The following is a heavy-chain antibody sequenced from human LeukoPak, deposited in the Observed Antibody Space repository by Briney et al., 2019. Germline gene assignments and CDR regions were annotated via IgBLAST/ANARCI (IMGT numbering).Heavy chain of an antibody. Sequence: GGSLRLSCAASGFTFSSYSMCWVRQAPGKGLVWVSAISGSGGSTYYADSVKGRFTISRDNSKNTLNLQMNSLRAEDTAVYYCAKDGGHSSCWKYCYFHHWGRGTLVTVSS. J-gene: IGHJ2*01. CDR2: ISGSGGST. V-gene: IGHV3-23*01. CDR3: AKDGGHSSCWKYCYFHH. D-gene: IGHD6-19*01. CDR1: GFTFSSYS.